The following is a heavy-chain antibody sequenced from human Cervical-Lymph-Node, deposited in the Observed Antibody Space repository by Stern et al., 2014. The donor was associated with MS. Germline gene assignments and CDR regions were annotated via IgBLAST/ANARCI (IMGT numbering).Heavy chain of an antibody. CDR1: GGIFSTFT. D-gene: IGHD3-22*01. Sequence: QVQLVQSGAEVKQPGSSVKVSCKASGGIFSTFTIGWVRQAPGQGLEWMGSARPLLDAPNYAQKFQGRLTITAHDSTRTAYMDLSSLTSEDTAVYYCATRYYYDSSGLGAFDLWGQGTKVTVSS. CDR2: ARPLLDAP. V-gene: IGHV1-69*18. J-gene: IGHJ3*01. CDR3: ATRYYYDSSGLGAFDL.